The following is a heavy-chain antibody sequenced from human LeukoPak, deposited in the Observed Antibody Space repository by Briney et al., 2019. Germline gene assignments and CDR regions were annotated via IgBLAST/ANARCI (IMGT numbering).Heavy chain of an antibody. D-gene: IGHD3-3*01. CDR3: ARFPPYYDFWSGYPLDL. V-gene: IGHV4-39*07. Sequence: SETLSLTCTVSGGSISSSSYYWGWIRQPPGKGLEWIGSIYYSGSTYYNPSLKSRVTISVDTSKNQFSLKLSSVTAADTAVYYCARFPPYYDFWSGYPLDLWGRGTLVTVSS. CDR1: GGSISSSSYY. J-gene: IGHJ2*01. CDR2: IYYSGST.